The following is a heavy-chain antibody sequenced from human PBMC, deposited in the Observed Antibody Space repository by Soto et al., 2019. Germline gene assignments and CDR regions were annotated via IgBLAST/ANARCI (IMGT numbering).Heavy chain of an antibody. CDR1: GDTFSDYY. V-gene: IGHV1-46*01. CDR3: ARGGHVVVVTAGLDY. Sequence: QVQLMQSGAEVKKPGASVKVSCKASGDTFSDYYIHWVRQAPGQGLEWMGTVNPSGGHTTYSQHFLGRVNMTRDTSTSTLHMELTSLTSADTAVYYCARGGHVVVVTAGLDYWGQGTLVTVSS. CDR2: VNPSGGHT. D-gene: IGHD2-21*02. J-gene: IGHJ4*02.